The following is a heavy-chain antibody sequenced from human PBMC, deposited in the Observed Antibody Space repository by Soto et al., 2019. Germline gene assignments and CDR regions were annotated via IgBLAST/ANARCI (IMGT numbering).Heavy chain of an antibody. CDR3: AGNYYDSSGYYYVDY. D-gene: IGHD3-22*01. Sequence: ASVKVSCKASGYTFTGYYIHWVRQAPGQGLEWMGWINPNSGGTNFAQKFQGRVTMTRDSSISTAYMGLSRLRSDDTAVYYCAGNYYDSSGYYYVDYWGQGTLVTVSS. J-gene: IGHJ4*02. CDR2: INPNSGGT. V-gene: IGHV1-2*02. CDR1: GYTFTGYY.